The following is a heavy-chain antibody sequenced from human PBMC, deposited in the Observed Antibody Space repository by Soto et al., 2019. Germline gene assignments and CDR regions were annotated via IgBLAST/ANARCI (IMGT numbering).Heavy chain of an antibody. Sequence: PGGSLRLSCADSGFAFSSYSMNWVRQAPGKGLEWVSYISSSSSTIYYADSVKGRFTISRDNAKNSLYLQMNSLRDEDTAVYYCARAFTIAVAGTWWFDPWGQGTLVTVSS. CDR3: ARAFTIAVAGTWWFDP. CDR1: GFAFSSYS. J-gene: IGHJ5*02. D-gene: IGHD6-19*01. CDR2: ISSSSSTI. V-gene: IGHV3-48*02.